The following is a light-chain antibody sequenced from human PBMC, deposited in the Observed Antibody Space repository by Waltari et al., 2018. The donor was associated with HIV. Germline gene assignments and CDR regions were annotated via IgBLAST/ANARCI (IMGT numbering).Light chain of an antibody. J-gene: IGKJ1*01. V-gene: IGKV3-15*01. CDR1: QSVSSN. CDR2: GAS. CDR3: QHYNKWPPT. Sequence: EIVMTQSPATLSVSPGERATLSCRASQSVSSNLAWYQQKPGQAPRPPIYGASTRATGMPARFSGSGAGTEFTLTISSLQSEDFAVYYCQHYNKWPPTFGQGTKVEIK.